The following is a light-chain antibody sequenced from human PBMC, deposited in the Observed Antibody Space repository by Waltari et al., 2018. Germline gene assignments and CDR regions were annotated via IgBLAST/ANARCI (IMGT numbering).Light chain of an antibody. CDR2: YVT. Sequence: QSALTQPASVSGSPGQSITIPCTGPSSNTGDYNLFSWFQPHPGKVPQLVMYYVTKRPSGISDRFSGSKSGNTASLTISTLQADDEADYYCCSYSTSGSWMFGGGTKVTVL. CDR1: SSNTGDYNL. V-gene: IGLV2-23*02. CDR3: CSYSTSGSWM. J-gene: IGLJ3*02.